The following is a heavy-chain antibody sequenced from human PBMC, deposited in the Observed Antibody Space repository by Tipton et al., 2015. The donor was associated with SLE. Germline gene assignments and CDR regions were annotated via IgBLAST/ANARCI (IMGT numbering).Heavy chain of an antibody. CDR3: AGASWNYGFFDY. CDR2: GAT. J-gene: IGHJ4*02. D-gene: IGHD1-7*01. Sequence: GATYYADSVKGRFTMSRDNSMNTLSLQMNSLRAEDTAVYYCAGASWNYGFFDYWGQGTLATVSS. V-gene: IGHV3-53*01.